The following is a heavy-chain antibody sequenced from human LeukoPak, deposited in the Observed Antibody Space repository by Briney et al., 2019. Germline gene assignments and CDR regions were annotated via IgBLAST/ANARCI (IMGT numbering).Heavy chain of an antibody. V-gene: IGHV3-21*01. D-gene: IGHD5-24*01. CDR3: ARDRADPTRLVEMATITAFDY. CDR1: GFTFSSYS. J-gene: IGHJ4*02. CDR2: ISSSSSYI. Sequence: GGSLRLSCAASGFTFSSYSMNWVRQAPGKGLEWVSSISSSSSYIYYADSVKGRFTISRDNAKYSLYLQMNSLRAEDTAVYYCARDRADPTRLVEMATITAFDYWGQGTLVTVSS.